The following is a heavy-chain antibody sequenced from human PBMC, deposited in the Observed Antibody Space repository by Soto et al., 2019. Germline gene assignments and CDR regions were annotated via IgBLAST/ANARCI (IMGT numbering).Heavy chain of an antibody. CDR2: ITQSGTT. J-gene: IGHJ4*02. CDR3: AIVRAPPSEFES. D-gene: IGHD1-26*01. CDR1: GGSFSGYY. Sequence: QVQLQQWGAGLLKASGTLSLTCCVSGGSFSGYYWNWIRQPPGRRLGWIGEITQSGTTNYNPSFQSRASLSVDTSKAEFSLRLTSLTAADTAVYYCAIVRAPPSEFESWGQGILVTVSS. V-gene: IGHV4-34*02.